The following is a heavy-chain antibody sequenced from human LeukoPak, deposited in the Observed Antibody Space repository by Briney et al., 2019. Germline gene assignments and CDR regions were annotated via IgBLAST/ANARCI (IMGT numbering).Heavy chain of an antibody. V-gene: IGHV1-8*03. CDR1: GYTFTSYD. J-gene: IGHJ3*02. D-gene: IGHD7-27*01. CDR3: ARAPNWEDAFDI. CDR2: MNPNSGNT. Sequence: ASVKVSCKASGYTFTSYDINWVRQATGQGLEWMGWMNPNSGNTGYAQKFQGRVTITRNTSISTAYMELSSLRSEDTAVYYCARAPNWEDAFDIWGQGTMVTVSS.